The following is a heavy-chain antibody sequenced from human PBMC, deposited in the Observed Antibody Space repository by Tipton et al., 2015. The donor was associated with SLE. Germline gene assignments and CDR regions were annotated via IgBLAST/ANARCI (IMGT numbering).Heavy chain of an antibody. CDR1: GVSISVYY. CDR3: ARARGYWFEAFDI. CDR2: ISYSGST. D-gene: IGHD3-10*01. J-gene: IGHJ3*02. Sequence: TLSLTCTVSGVSISVYYWTWIRQPPGKGLEWIGYISYSGSTNYNPSVRSRVSISLDTSKNQFSLKLSSVTAADTAVYFCARARGYWFEAFDIWGQGTMVTVSS. V-gene: IGHV4-59*01.